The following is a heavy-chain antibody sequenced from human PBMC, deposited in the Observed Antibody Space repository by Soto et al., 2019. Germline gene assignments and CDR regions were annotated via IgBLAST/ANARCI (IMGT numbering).Heavy chain of an antibody. J-gene: IGHJ6*02. Sequence: QVQLVQSGAEVKKPGASVKVSCKASGYTFTSYGISWVRQAPGQGLEWMGWISAYNGNTNYAQKLQGRVTMTTDTSTSTAYMELRSLSSDDTAVYYCARPLRFLEWSPSYGMDVWGQGTTVTVSS. V-gene: IGHV1-18*01. CDR2: ISAYNGNT. CDR1: GYTFTSYG. CDR3: ARPLRFLEWSPSYGMDV. D-gene: IGHD3-3*01.